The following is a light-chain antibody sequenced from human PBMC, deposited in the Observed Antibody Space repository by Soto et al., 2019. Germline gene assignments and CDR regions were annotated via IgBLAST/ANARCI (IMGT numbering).Light chain of an antibody. CDR2: IAS. CDR1: QSVRSDY. CDR3: QQYGTSPWT. Sequence: EIVLTQTPCTLSLSPGERATLSCRASQSVRSDYLAWYQQKPGQAPRLLIYIASNRAPGIPDRFSGSGSGTDFTLTISRLEPEDFAVYYCQQYGTSPWTFGQGSKVEIK. V-gene: IGKV3-20*01. J-gene: IGKJ1*01.